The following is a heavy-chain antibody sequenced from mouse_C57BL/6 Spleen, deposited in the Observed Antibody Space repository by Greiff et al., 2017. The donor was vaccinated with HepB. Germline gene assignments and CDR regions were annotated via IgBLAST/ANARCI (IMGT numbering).Heavy chain of an antibody. CDR3: ARGKVYLAWFAY. CDR2: ISSGSSTI. V-gene: IGHV5-17*01. D-gene: IGHD2-1*01. Sequence: EVKLQESGGGLVKPGGSLKLSCAASGFTFSDYGMHWVRQAPEKGLEWVAYISSGSSTIYYADTVKGRFTISRDNAKNTLFLQMTSLRSEDTAMYYCARGKVYLAWFAYWGQGTLVTVSA. J-gene: IGHJ3*01. CDR1: GFTFSDYG.